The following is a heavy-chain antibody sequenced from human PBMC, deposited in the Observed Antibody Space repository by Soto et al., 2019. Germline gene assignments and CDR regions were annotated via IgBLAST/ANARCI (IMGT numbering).Heavy chain of an antibody. CDR1: GFTFSSYA. J-gene: IGHJ6*02. Sequence: QVQLVESGGGVVQPGRSLRLSCAASGFTFSSYAMHWVRQAPGKGLEWVAVISYDGSNKYYADSVKGRFTISRDNSKNTLYLQMNSLRAEDTAVYYCARDYCTNGVCYIFYYYYYYGMDVWGQGTTVTVSS. CDR2: ISYDGSNK. D-gene: IGHD2-8*01. CDR3: ARDYCTNGVCYIFYYYYYYGMDV. V-gene: IGHV3-30-3*01.